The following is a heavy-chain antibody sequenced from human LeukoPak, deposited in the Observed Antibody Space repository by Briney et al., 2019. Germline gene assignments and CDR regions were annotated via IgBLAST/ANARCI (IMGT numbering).Heavy chain of an antibody. J-gene: IGHJ3*02. CDR1: GGSISSGGYS. D-gene: IGHD6-13*01. Sequence: PSQTLSLTCAVSGGSISSGGYSWSWIRQPPGKGLEWIGYIYHSGSTYYNPSLKSRVTISVDRSKNQFSLKLSSVTAADTAVYYCARGGYTSSSWYSSDAFDIWGQGTMVTVSS. V-gene: IGHV4-30-2*01. CDR3: ARGGYTSSSWYSSDAFDI. CDR2: IYHSGST.